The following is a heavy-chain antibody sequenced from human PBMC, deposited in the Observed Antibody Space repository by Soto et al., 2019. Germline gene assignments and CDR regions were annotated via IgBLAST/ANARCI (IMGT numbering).Heavy chain of an antibody. J-gene: IGHJ6*02. CDR3: ARGVPEYYYYTIDV. V-gene: IGHV5-51*01. CDR2: IYPGDSET. CDR1: GYSFSSHW. Sequence: GESLRISCKGSGYSFSSHWIGWVRQMPGKGLEWMGIIYPGDSETRYSPSFQGQVTISADKSISTAYLQWSSLKASDTAMYYCARGVPEYYYYTIDVWGQGTTVTVSS.